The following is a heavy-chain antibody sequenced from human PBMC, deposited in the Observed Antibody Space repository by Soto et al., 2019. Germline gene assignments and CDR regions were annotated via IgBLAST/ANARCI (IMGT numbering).Heavy chain of an antibody. V-gene: IGHV4-30-2*01. CDR3: VRVACSSCSFGY. J-gene: IGHJ4*02. CDR2: INHSGSA. CDR1: GGSISSGGDS. D-gene: IGHD2-2*01. Sequence: SETLSLTCAVSGGSISSGGDSWSWIRQPSGKGLEWIGEINHSGSANYNPSLKSRVTISVDTSKNQFSLSLNSVTAADTAVYYCVRVACSSCSFGYWGQGTLVTVSS.